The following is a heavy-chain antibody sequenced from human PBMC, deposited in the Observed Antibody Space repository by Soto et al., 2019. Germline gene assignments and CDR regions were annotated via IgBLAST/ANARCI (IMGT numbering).Heavy chain of an antibody. CDR1: GGSISSGGYY. J-gene: IGHJ6*02. D-gene: IGHD6-13*01. V-gene: IGHV4-31*03. CDR2: IYYSGST. Sequence: PSETLSLTCTVSGGSISSGGYYWSWIRQHPGKGLEWIGYIYYSGSTYYNPSLKSRVTISVDTSKNQFSLKLSSVTAADTAVYYCAREVRAAAGTRPDPHYYYYGMDVWGQGTTVTVSS. CDR3: AREVRAAAGTRPDPHYYYYGMDV.